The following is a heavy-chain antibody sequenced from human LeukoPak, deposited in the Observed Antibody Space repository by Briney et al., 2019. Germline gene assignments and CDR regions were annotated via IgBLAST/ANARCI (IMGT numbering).Heavy chain of an antibody. Sequence: ASVKVSCKASGGTFSSYAISWVRQAPGQGLEWMGGIIPIFGTANYAQKFQGRVTITADESTSTAYMELSSLRSEDTAVYYCARNNPGGHTQYGGYYFDYWGQGTLVTVSS. CDR3: ARNNPGGHTQYGGYYFDY. CDR2: IIPIFGTA. J-gene: IGHJ4*02. CDR1: GGTFSSYA. V-gene: IGHV1-69*01. D-gene: IGHD3-16*01.